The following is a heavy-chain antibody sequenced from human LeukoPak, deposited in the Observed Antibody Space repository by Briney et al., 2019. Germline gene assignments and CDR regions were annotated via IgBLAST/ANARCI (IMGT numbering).Heavy chain of an antibody. D-gene: IGHD3-9*01. CDR2: INPNSGGT. CDR3: ARAHWPDYDILAYYFDY. CDR1: GYTFTGYY. Sequence: ASVKVSCKASGYTFTGYYMHWVRQAPGQGLEWMGWINPNSGGTNFAQKFQGWVTMTTDTSTSTAYMELRSLRSDDTAVYYCARAHWPDYDILAYYFDYWGQGTLVTVSS. V-gene: IGHV1-2*04. J-gene: IGHJ4*02.